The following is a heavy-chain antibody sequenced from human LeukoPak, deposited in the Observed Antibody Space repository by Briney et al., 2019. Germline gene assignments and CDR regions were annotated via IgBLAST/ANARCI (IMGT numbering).Heavy chain of an antibody. CDR3: VREGYCSGGSCYINWFDP. V-gene: IGHV1-3*01. D-gene: IGHD2-15*01. CDR2: INAGNGNT. J-gene: IGHJ5*02. Sequence: ASVKVSCKASGYTFTSYAMHWVRQAPGQRLEWMGWINAGNGNTKYSQKFQGRVTITRDTSASTAYMELSSLRSEDTAVYYCVREGYCSGGSCYINWFDPWGQGTLVTVSS. CDR1: GYTFTSYA.